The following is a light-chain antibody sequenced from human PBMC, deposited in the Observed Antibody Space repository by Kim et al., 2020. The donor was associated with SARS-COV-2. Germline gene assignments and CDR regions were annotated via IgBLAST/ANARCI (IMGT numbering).Light chain of an antibody. CDR3: YSYSAAGEPL. V-gene: IGLV3-27*01. Sequence: VSPGQTARITCSGDVLAKKYARWFQQKPGQAPVLVIYKDTERPSGIPVRFSGSSSGTTVTLTISGAQVGDEGDYYCYSYSAAGEPLLGGGTQLTVL. CDR2: KDT. J-gene: IGLJ2*01. CDR1: VLAKKY.